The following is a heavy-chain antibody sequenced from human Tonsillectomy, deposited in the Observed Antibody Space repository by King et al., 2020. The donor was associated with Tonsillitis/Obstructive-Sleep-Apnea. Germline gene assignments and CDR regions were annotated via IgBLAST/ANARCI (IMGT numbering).Heavy chain of an antibody. J-gene: IGHJ4*02. D-gene: IGHD2-2*01. CDR3: ARGDFVVVPNTLYYFDY. CDR1: GGSFSGYY. V-gene: IGHV4-34*01. Sequence: VQLQQWGAGLLKPSETLSLTCAVYGGSFSGYYWSWIRQPPGKGLEWIGEINHSGSTNYNPSLKSRVTISVDTSKNQFSLKLTSLTAAVTAVYYCARGDFVVVPNTLYYFDYWGQGTLVTVSS. CDR2: INHSGST.